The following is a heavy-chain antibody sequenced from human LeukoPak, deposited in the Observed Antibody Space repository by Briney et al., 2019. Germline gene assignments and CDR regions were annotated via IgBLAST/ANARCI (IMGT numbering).Heavy chain of an antibody. D-gene: IGHD1-26*01. CDR3: AAWAIVGGTYYYYDMDF. J-gene: IGHJ6*02. Sequence: ASVKVSCKASGFTFTSSAMQWVRQARGQRREWIGWIVVGSGNTNYAQKFQERVTITRDMSTSTAYMELSSLRSEDTAVYYCAAWAIVGGTYYYYDMDFWGQGTTVTVSS. CDR1: GFTFTSSA. CDR2: IVVGSGNT. V-gene: IGHV1-58*02.